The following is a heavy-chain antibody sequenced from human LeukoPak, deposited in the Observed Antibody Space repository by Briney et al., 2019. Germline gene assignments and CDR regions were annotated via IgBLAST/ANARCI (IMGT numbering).Heavy chain of an antibody. CDR1: GGSISSGDYY. V-gene: IGHV4-30-4*01. CDR2: IYYSGST. J-gene: IGHJ6*03. CDR3: ARDSPLGEAAGSGLYYMDV. Sequence: SETLSLTCTVSGGSISSGDYYWSWIRQPPGKGLEWIGYIYYSGSTYYNPSLKSRVIISVDTSKNQFSLKLSSVTAADTAVYYRARDSPLGEAAGSGLYYMDVWGKGTTVTVSS. D-gene: IGHD6-13*01.